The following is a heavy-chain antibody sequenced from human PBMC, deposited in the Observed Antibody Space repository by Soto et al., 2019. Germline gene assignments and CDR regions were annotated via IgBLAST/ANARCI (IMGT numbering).Heavy chain of an antibody. V-gene: IGHV4-59*01. CDR1: GGSFSGYY. Sequence: PSETLSLTCAVYGGSFSGYYWSWIRQPPGKGLEWIGYIYYSGSTNYNPSLKSRVTISVDTSKNQFSLKLSSVTAADTAVYYCAREGNESSGYYGFNWFDPWGQGTLVTVS. CDR2: IYYSGST. J-gene: IGHJ5*02. D-gene: IGHD3-22*01. CDR3: AREGNESSGYYGFNWFDP.